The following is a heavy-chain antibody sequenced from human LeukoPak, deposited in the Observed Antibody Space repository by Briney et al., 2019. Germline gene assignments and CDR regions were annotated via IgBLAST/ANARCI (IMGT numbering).Heavy chain of an antibody. CDR2: ISGSGGST. CDR1: GFTFSSYA. V-gene: IGHV3-23*01. CDR3: VKHGEAYSDSKTDY. D-gene: IGHD4-11*01. Sequence: GGSLRLSCAASGFTFSSYAMRWVRQAPGKVLEWVSAISGSGGSTYYADSVKGRFTITRDNSKNTLYLQMNSLRAEDTAIYYCVKHGEAYSDSKTDYWGQGILVTVSS. J-gene: IGHJ4*02.